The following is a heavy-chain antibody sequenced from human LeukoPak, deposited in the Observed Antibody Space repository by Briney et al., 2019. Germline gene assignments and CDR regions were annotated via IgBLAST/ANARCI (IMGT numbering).Heavy chain of an antibody. V-gene: IGHV1-2*02. D-gene: IGHD6-6*01. J-gene: IGHJ4*02. CDR1: GYSFTGYY. CDR3: TRESIGTRAEY. Sequence: RASVSVSCKASGYSFTGYYIHWVRQAPGQGLEWMGWINPNSGGTKYAQNFQGRVTMTRDTSISTAYMELSRLGSDDTAVYYCTRESIGTRAEYLRQGTLVTVSS. CDR2: INPNSGGT.